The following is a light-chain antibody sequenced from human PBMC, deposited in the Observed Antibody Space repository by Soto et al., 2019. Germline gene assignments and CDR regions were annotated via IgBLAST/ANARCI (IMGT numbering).Light chain of an antibody. CDR2: GAS. Sequence: EIVMTQSPATLSLSPGEGATLSCRASQSVGTTLAWYQQKPGQAPRLLIFGASTRVTGVPARFSGSGSGTEFTLSISSLQSDDFAVYYCQQYSNWPEYTFGQGTKLEIQ. V-gene: IGKV3-15*01. CDR3: QQYSNWPEYT. J-gene: IGKJ2*01. CDR1: QSVGTT.